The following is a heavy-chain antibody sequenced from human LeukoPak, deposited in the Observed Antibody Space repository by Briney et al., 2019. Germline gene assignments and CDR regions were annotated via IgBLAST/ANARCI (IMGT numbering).Heavy chain of an antibody. CDR2: IYFSGTT. CDR1: GGSISSYY. D-gene: IGHD3-22*01. Sequence: SSETLSLTCTVSGGSISSYYWSWIRQPPGKGLEWIGYIYFSGTTNYNPSLKSRVTMLVDTSKNQFSLKLNSVTAADTAVYYCARHYYDSAYGFDPWGQGTLVTVSS. J-gene: IGHJ5*02. CDR3: ARHYYDSAYGFDP. V-gene: IGHV4-59*08.